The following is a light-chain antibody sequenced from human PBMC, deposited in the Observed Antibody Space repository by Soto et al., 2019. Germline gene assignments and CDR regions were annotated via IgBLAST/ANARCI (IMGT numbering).Light chain of an antibody. V-gene: IGKV3-20*01. CDR2: GAS. CDR1: HSVTSTY. Sequence: EIVLTQSPGTLSLSPGERATLSCRASHSVTSTYLAWYQQKPGQAPRLLIYGASSRATGIPDRFSGSGSGTDFTFTISRLEPEDFAVYYCQQYSSSPLTFGGGTKVEIK. J-gene: IGKJ4*01. CDR3: QQYSSSPLT.